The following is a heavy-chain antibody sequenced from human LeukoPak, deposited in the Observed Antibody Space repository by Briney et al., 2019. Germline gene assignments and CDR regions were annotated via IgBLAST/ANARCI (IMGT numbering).Heavy chain of an antibody. CDR1: GFTFSNAW. CDR2: INSDGSST. Sequence: GGSLRLSCAASGFTFSNAWMSWVRQAPGKGLVWVSRINSDGSSTSYADSVKGRFTISRDNAKNTLYLQMNSLRAEDTAVYYCARDRGQQPHERYFDYWGQGTLVTVSS. V-gene: IGHV3-74*01. D-gene: IGHD6-13*01. CDR3: ARDRGQQPHERYFDY. J-gene: IGHJ4*02.